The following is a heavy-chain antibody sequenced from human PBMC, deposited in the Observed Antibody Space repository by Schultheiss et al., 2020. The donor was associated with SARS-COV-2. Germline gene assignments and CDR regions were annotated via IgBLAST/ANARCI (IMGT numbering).Heavy chain of an antibody. CDR2: IWYDGSNK. Sequence: GGSLRLSCAPSGFTFAGYALRWVRQAPGKGLEWVAVIWYDGSNKYYADSMQGRFTASRDNANNSLYLQMHSLRAEDTAVYYCVRDRSWWTPYNCFDLWGRGTLVTVSS. CDR3: VRDRSWWTPYNCFDL. V-gene: IGHV3-33*08. CDR1: GFTFAGYA. J-gene: IGHJ5*02. D-gene: IGHD2-15*01.